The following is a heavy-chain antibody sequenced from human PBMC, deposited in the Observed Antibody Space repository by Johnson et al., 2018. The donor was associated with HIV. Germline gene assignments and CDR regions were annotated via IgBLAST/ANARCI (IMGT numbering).Heavy chain of an antibody. V-gene: IGHV3-9*01. J-gene: IGHJ3*02. CDR3: AKDMNWNLIGDGFDI. CDR1: GFTFDDYA. Sequence: ELQLVESGGGLVQPGRSLRLSCGASGFTFDDYAMHWVRQPPGKGLEWVSGISWKSGRIKYADSVKGRFTISRDNAKNSLYLQMNSLRPEDTALYYCAKDMNWNLIGDGFDIWGQGTMVTVSS. CDR2: ISWKSGRI. D-gene: IGHD1-1*01.